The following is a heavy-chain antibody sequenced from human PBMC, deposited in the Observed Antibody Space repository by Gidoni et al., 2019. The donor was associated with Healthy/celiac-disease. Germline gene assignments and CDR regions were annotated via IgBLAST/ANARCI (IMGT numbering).Heavy chain of an antibody. CDR1: GFTFSSYG. CDR3: AREVVGATPEGFDY. CDR2: IWYDGSNK. J-gene: IGHJ4*02. V-gene: IGHV3-33*01. D-gene: IGHD1-26*01. Sequence: QVQLVESGGGVVQPGRSLRLSCAASGFTFSSYGMHWVRQAPGKGLEWVAVIWYDGSNKYYADSVKGRFTISRDNSKNTLYLQMNSLRAEDTAVYYCAREVVGATPEGFDYWGQGTLVTVSS.